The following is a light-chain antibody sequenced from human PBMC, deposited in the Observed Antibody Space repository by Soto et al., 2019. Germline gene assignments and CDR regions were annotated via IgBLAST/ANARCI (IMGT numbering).Light chain of an antibody. V-gene: IGKV3-20*01. J-gene: IGKJ2*01. CDR2: DTS. Sequence: EIVLPQSPGTLSLSPGERATLSCGASQSVRSIYVAWYQQRPGQTPRLLIYDTSKRATGIPDRFSGSGSGTDFTLTISRLEPEDFAVYYCQQYGSTPWSFGQGTKVEIK. CDR1: QSVRSIY. CDR3: QQYGSTPWS.